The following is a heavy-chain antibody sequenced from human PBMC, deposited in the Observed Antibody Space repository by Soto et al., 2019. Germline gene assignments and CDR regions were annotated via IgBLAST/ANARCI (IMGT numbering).Heavy chain of an antibody. Sequence: EVQLLESGGGLVQPGGSLRLSCAASGFSFSDYAMSWVRQAPGKGLEWVSIISGDAGSTKYADSVKGRFTISRVNSKNTVYLQMNRLRAEDTAVYYWGKRVYGDYVWFDYWGQGTLVTVSS. V-gene: IGHV3-23*01. CDR3: GKRVYGDYVWFDY. CDR1: GFSFSDYA. J-gene: IGHJ4*02. CDR2: ISGDAGST. D-gene: IGHD4-17*01.